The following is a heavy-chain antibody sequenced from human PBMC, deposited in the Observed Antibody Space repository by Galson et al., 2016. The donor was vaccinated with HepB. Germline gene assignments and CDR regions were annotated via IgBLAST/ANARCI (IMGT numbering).Heavy chain of an antibody. J-gene: IGHJ6*02. CDR1: GFTFSTYC. CDR3: AREGGGYTSFWPEYYYGMDV. D-gene: IGHD6-13*01. V-gene: IGHV3-21*01. CDR2: ISSSSAYI. Sequence: SLRLSCAASGFTFSTYCMNWVRQAPGKGLEWVSSISSSSAYIYYAESVKGRFTISRDNAKNSLYLQMTSLKPEDTAVYYCAREGGGYTSFWPEYYYGMDVWGQGTPVTVSS.